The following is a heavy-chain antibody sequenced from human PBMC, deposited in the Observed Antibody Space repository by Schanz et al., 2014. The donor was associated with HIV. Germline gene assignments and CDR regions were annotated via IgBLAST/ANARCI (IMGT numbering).Heavy chain of an antibody. CDR2: IRAAGDT. Sequence: EVQLVESGGGLVQPGRSLRLSCAASGISLTNNAMTWVRQAPGKGLEWVSDIRAAGDTYYGDSVKGRFTISRDNPKNRLYLQMNSLRAEDTAVYYCARGVPAHSSGWYLDYWGQGTLVIVSS. J-gene: IGHJ4*02. V-gene: IGHV3-23*04. CDR3: ARGVPAHSSGWYLDY. D-gene: IGHD6-19*01. CDR1: GISLTNNA.